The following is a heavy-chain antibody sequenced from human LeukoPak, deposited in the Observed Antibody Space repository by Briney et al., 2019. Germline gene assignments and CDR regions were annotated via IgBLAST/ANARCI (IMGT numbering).Heavy chain of an antibody. Sequence: GRSLRLSCAASGFTFADYAMHWVRQAPGPGLELVSGISWNSGSIAYADSVKGRFTISRDNAKNSLYLQMNSLRAEDMALYYCAKGAGYYYDSSGYFDYWGQGTLVTVSS. D-gene: IGHD3-22*01. CDR1: GFTFADYA. J-gene: IGHJ4*02. CDR2: ISWNSGSI. CDR3: AKGAGYYYDSSGYFDY. V-gene: IGHV3-9*03.